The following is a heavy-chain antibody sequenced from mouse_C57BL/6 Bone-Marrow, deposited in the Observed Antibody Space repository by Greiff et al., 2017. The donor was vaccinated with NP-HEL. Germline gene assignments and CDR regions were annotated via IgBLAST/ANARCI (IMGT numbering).Heavy chain of an antibody. Sequence: EVQLQHSGAELVRPGASVKLSCTASGFNIKDDYMHWVKQRPEQGLEWIGWIDPENGDTEYASKFQGKATITADTSSNTAYLQLSSLTSEDTAVYYCTTCGYAYWGQGTSVTVSS. CDR1: GFNIKDDY. V-gene: IGHV14-4*01. CDR2: IDPENGDT. CDR3: TTCGYAY. J-gene: IGHJ4*01. D-gene: IGHD1-2*01.